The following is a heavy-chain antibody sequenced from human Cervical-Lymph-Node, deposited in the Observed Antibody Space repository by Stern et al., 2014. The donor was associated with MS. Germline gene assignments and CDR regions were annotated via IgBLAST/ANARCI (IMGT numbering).Heavy chain of an antibody. Sequence: VQLVESGGGVVQPGRSLRLSCAASGFTFSSYAMHWVRQAPGKGLEWVAVISYDGSNKYYADSVKGRFTISRDNSKNTLYLQMNSLRAEDTAVYYCARDVLSIAAAGKGRFDYWGQGTLVTVSS. CDR2: ISYDGSNK. V-gene: IGHV3-30*01. D-gene: IGHD6-13*01. J-gene: IGHJ4*02. CDR3: ARDVLSIAAAGKGRFDY. CDR1: GFTFSSYA.